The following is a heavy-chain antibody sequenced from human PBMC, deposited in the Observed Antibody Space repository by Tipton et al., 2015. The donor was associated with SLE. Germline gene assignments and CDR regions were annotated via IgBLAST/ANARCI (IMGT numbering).Heavy chain of an antibody. CDR2: INDSGST. CDR3: ARADIGRQGYYFYHMDA. J-gene: IGHJ6*03. V-gene: IGHV4-34*01. CDR1: GGSFSGYY. D-gene: IGHD2-15*01. Sequence: TLSLTCAVYGGSFSGYYWGWIRQPPGKGLEWIGEINDSGSTNYNPSLKSRVTMSVDTSKNQFSLKLSSVTAAGTAVYYCARADIGRQGYYFYHMDAWGKGTTVTVSS.